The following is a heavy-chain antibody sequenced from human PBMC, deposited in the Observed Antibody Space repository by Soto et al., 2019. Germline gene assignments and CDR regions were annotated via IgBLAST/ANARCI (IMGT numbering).Heavy chain of an antibody. CDR1: GASITSTTYF. V-gene: IGHV4-39*01. CDR2: MYYSGKT. Sequence: QLQLHESGPGLVKPSETLSLTCTLSGASITSTTYFWAWIRQPPGKGLEWVGSMYYSGKTHYNPSLKSRVTISVDGSKNQFYLQMTSVTAADTAGYYCAKNLPRTGRFDYWGQGALVTVSS. J-gene: IGHJ4*02. CDR3: AKNLPRTGRFDY.